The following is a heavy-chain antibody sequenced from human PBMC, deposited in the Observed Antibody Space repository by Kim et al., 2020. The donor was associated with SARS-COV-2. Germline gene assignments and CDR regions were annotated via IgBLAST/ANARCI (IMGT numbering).Heavy chain of an antibody. J-gene: IGHJ4*02. V-gene: IGHV4-34*01. D-gene: IGHD6-19*01. CDR2: INHSGST. CDR3: ARGQENGAVAVPFGY. Sequence: SETLSLTCAVYGGSFSGYYWSWIRQPPGKGLEWIGEINHSGSTNYNPSLKSRVTISVDTSKNQFSLKLSSVTAADTAVYYCARGQENGAVAVPFGYWGQGTLVTVSS. CDR1: GGSFSGYY.